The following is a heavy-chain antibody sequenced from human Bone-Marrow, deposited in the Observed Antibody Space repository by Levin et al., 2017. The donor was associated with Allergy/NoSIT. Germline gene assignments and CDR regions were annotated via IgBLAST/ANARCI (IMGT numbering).Heavy chain of an antibody. D-gene: IGHD6-19*01. CDR3: ARDGYSSYWSVT. CDR1: GFVVSTNY. CDR2: INVGGST. V-gene: IGHV3-53*01. Sequence: GASVKVSCAASGFVVSTNYMTWVRQAPGKGLEWVSLINVGGSTYYADSVKGRFTVSRDNSKNTVYLQMNSLRAEDTAVYYCARDGYSSYWSVTWGQGTLVTVSS. J-gene: IGHJ5*02.